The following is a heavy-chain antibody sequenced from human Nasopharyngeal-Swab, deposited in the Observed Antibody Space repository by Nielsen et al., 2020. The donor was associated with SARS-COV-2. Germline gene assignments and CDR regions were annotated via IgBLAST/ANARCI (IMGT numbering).Heavy chain of an antibody. Sequence: ASVKVSCKASGGTFSSYAISWVRQATGQGLEWMGWMNPNSGNTGYAQKFQDRVTMTRNTSISTAYMELSSLRSEDTAVYYCARSRRSNYYGSGSYYNIKTDAFDIWGQGTMVTVSS. CDR2: MNPNSGNT. CDR3: ARSRRSNYYGSGSYYNIKTDAFDI. J-gene: IGHJ3*02. CDR1: GGTFSSYA. V-gene: IGHV1-8*02. D-gene: IGHD3-10*01.